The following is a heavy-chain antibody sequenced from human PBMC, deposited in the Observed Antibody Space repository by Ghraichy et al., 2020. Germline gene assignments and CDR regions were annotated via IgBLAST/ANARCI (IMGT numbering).Heavy chain of an antibody. CDR2: ISYDGSHK. V-gene: IGHV3-30*18. D-gene: IGHD2-15*01. CDR3: GKDRSGYCSGGSCYPLDF. CDR1: GFTFSTHG. J-gene: IGHJ4*02. Sequence: GGSLRLSCAASGFTFSTHGMHWVRQAPGKGLEWVALISYDGSHKYYADSVKGRFTIYRDNSKNTLYLQMTSLNPEDTAVYYCGKDRSGYCSGGSCYPLDFCGQGTLVTVSS.